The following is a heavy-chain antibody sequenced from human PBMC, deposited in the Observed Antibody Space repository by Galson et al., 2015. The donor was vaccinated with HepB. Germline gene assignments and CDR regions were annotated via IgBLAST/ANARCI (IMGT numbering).Heavy chain of an antibody. J-gene: IGHJ4*02. V-gene: IGHV3-23*01. CDR1: GFTFSSYV. CDR2: ISGSGGST. Sequence: LRLSCAASGFTFSSYVMSWVRQAPGKGLEWVSGISGSGGSTYHADSVKGRFTISRDNSKNTLYLQMNSLRVEDTAVYYCAKAVTGSSVPGYWGQGTLVTVSS. D-gene: IGHD3-10*01. CDR3: AKAVTGSSVPGY.